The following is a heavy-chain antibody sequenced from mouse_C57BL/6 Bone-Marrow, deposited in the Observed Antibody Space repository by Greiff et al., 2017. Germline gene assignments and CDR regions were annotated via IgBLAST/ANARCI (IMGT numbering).Heavy chain of an antibody. D-gene: IGHD1-1*01. CDR2: IWWGDDK. V-gene: IGHV8-8*01. CDR1: GFSLSTFGMG. Sequence: QVTLKVSGPGILQPSQTLSLTCSFSGFSLSTFGMGVGWIRQPSGKGLEWLAHIWWGDDKYYKPALKSRLTISKDTSKNQVFLKIANVDTADTATYYCARGTYYYGSSRVDYRGQSTTLTVSS. CDR3: ARGTYYYGSSRVDY. J-gene: IGHJ2*01.